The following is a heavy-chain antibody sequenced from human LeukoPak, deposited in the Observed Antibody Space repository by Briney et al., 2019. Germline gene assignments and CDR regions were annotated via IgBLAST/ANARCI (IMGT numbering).Heavy chain of an antibody. CDR2: ISAYNGNT. V-gene: IGHV1-18*01. CDR3: ARSRDGYNEGDY. D-gene: IGHD5-24*01. CDR1: GYTCTSYG. J-gene: IGHJ4*02. Sequence: ASVKVSCKASGYTCTSYGISWVRQAPGQGLEWMGWISAYNGNTNYAQKLQGRVTMPTDTSTSTAYMELRRLRSDDTAVYYCARSRDGYNEGDYWGQGTLVTVSS.